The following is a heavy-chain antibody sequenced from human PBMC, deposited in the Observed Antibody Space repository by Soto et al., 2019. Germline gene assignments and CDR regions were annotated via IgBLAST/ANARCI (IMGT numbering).Heavy chain of an antibody. Sequence: GGSRRLSWAASGFSVTDHYMTWVRQAPGKGLEWVSVLYTGGSAYYGDSVKGRFTISRDSSTNTLYLQMNSLKVGDTAFYFCARSFNDWTTYFDYWSEGTLVNVSS. CDR3: ARSFNDWTTYFDY. CDR2: LYTGGSA. D-gene: IGHD3-9*01. CDR1: GFSVTDHY. V-gene: IGHV3-53*01. J-gene: IGHJ4*02.